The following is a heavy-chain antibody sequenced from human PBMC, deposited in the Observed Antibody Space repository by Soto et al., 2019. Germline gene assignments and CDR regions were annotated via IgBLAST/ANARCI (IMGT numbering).Heavy chain of an antibody. CDR2: VYYTGST. Sequence: GPVTPSETLSLTCTVSGGSISNFYWSWIRQPPGKGLEWIGYVYYTGSTSYNPSLKRRVTFSADSSRGQFSLRLNYVNAADTAVYYCARTVLGPDLFDDSFVDYYYYMDVWGQGTTVTVSS. CDR3: ARTVLGPDLFDDSFVDYYYYMDV. V-gene: IGHV4-59*08. CDR1: GGSISNFY. D-gene: IGHD3-16*01. J-gene: IGHJ6*03.